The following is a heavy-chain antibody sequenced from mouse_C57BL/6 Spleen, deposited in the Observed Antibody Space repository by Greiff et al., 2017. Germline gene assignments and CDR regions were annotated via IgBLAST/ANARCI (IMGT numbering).Heavy chain of an antibody. J-gene: IGHJ2*01. CDR1: GYTFTSYW. Sequence: VQLQQPGAELVRPGTSVKLSCKASGYTFTSYWMHWVKQRPGQGLEWIGVIDPSDSYTNYNQKFKGKATLTVDTSSSTAYMQLSSLTSEDSAVYYCARPITTVVPYFDYWGQGTTLTVSS. D-gene: IGHD1-1*01. CDR2: IDPSDSYT. CDR3: ARPITTVVPYFDY. V-gene: IGHV1-59*01.